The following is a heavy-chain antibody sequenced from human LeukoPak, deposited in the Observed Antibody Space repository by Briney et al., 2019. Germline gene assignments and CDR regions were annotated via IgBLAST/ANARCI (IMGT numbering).Heavy chain of an antibody. V-gene: IGHV4-31*03. Sequence: PSQTLSLTCTVSGGSISSGGYCWSWIRQHPGKGLEWIGYIYYSGSTYYNPSLKSRVTISVDTSKNQFSLKLSSVPAADTAVYYCAREGYCGGDCYSFDYWGQGTLVTVSS. CDR3: AREGYCGGDCYSFDY. CDR2: IYYSGST. D-gene: IGHD2-21*02. J-gene: IGHJ4*02. CDR1: GGSISSGGYC.